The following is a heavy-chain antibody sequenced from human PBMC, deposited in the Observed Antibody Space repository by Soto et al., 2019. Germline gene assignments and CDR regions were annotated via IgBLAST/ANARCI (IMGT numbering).Heavy chain of an antibody. V-gene: IGHV1-69*12. CDR3: VRDTYSGYDSSGSYSYAFDI. D-gene: IGHD3-22*01. CDR2: IIPIFGTA. CDR1: GGTFSSYA. J-gene: IGHJ3*02. Sequence: QVQLVQSGAEVKKPGSSVKVSCKASGGTFSSYAISWVRQAPGQGLEWMGGIIPIFGTANYAQKFQGRVTITADESTSTAYMELSSLRSEDTAVYYCVRDTYSGYDSSGSYSYAFDIWGQGTMVTVSS.